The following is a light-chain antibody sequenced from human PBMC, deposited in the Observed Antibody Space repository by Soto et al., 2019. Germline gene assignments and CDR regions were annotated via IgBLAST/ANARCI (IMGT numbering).Light chain of an antibody. CDR3: QQYGGSPIT. V-gene: IGKV3-20*01. J-gene: IGKJ5*01. CDR1: QSVSSN. CDR2: GAS. Sequence: EIVMTQSPATLSVSPGERATLSCRASQSVSSNLAWYQQKPGQAPTLLMSGASNRASVVPLRFSGSGSGTDFTLTITRLEPADFALYYCQQYGGSPITFGLGTRLEIK.